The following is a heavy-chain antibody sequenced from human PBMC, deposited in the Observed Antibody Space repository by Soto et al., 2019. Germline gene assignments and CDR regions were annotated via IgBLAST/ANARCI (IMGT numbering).Heavy chain of an antibody. CDR2: ISSSGDAI. J-gene: IGHJ6*02. CDR3: AMDHGGSTWFVGVYYFFGMDV. D-gene: IGHD6-13*01. Sequence: EVQLVESGGDLVQPGGSLRLSCAASGFICSDYTMTWVRQAPGRGLEFVSHISSSGDAIFYAESVKGRFTVSRDNAKNSLYLQVNSLRADDTAVYFCAMDHGGSTWFVGVYYFFGMDVWGQGTEVTVSS. CDR1: GFICSDYT. V-gene: IGHV3-48*04.